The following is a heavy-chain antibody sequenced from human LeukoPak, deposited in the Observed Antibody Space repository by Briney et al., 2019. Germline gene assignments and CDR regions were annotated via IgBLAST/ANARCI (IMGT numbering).Heavy chain of an antibody. CDR1: GYTFSSYW. D-gene: IGHD2-2*01. V-gene: IGHV5-51*01. J-gene: IGHJ3*02. Sequence: KDGESLKISCKGAGYTFSSYWIGWVRQMPGKGLEWMGSIYPGDSDTRYSPSFQGQVTFSADESISTAYLRWSRLKASDTAIYYCARRKYQLLSAFDIWGQGTMVTVSS. CDR2: IYPGDSDT. CDR3: ARRKYQLLSAFDI.